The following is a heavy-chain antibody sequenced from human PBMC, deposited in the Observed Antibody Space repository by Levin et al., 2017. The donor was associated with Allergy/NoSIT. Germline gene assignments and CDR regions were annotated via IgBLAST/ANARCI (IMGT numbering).Heavy chain of an antibody. D-gene: IGHD6-13*01. Sequence: GESLKISCKASGYTFTGYYMHWVRQAPGQGLEWMGRINPNSGGTNYAQKFQGRVTMTRDTSISTAYMELSRLRSDDTAVYYCARDLFGSSWPFDYWGQGTLVTVSS. CDR2: INPNSGGT. J-gene: IGHJ4*02. CDR3: ARDLFGSSWPFDY. CDR1: GYTFTGYY. V-gene: IGHV1-2*06.